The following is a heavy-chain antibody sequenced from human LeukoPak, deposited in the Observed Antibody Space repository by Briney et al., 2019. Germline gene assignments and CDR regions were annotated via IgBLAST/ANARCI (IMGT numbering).Heavy chain of an antibody. Sequence: GASVKVSCKASGYTFTTYYIHWVRQAPGQGLEWMGIINASGGSTTYAQKFQGRVSMTRDMSASTVYMELSSLRSEDTAVYFCARDNMWFGEEGAFDNWGQGTMVTVSS. CDR3: ARDNMWFGEEGAFDN. CDR2: INASGGST. CDR1: GYTFTTYY. D-gene: IGHD3-10*01. V-gene: IGHV1-46*01. J-gene: IGHJ3*02.